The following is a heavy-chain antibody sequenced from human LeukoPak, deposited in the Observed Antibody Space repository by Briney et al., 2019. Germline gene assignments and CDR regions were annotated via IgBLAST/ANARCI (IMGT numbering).Heavy chain of an antibody. CDR3: ANFENDSLDY. J-gene: IGHJ4*02. Sequence: GGSLRLSCAASGFNFANHAMSWVRQTPGKGLEWVSAISGGGDITCYADSVTGRFTISRDNAKNSLYLQMNSLRAEDTALYYCANFENDSLDYWGQGTLVTVSS. V-gene: IGHV3-23*01. CDR1: GFNFANHA. CDR2: ISGGGDIT. D-gene: IGHD3-22*01.